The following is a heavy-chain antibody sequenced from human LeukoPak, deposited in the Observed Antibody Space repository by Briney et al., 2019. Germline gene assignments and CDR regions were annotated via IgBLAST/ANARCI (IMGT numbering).Heavy chain of an antibody. V-gene: IGHV3-23*01. CDR3: AKGRCSGGSCYGRGFDY. J-gene: IGHJ4*02. Sequence: PGGSLRLSCADSGFSFSSYAMSWVRQAPGKGLEWVSGISGSGGSTYYADSVKGRFTISRDNSKNTLYLQMNSLRAEDTAVYYCAKGRCSGGSCYGRGFDYWGQGTLVTVSS. CDR2: ISGSGGST. D-gene: IGHD2-15*01. CDR1: GFSFSSYA.